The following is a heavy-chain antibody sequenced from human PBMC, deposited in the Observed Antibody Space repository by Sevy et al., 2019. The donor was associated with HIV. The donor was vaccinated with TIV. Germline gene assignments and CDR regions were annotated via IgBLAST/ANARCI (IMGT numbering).Heavy chain of an antibody. D-gene: IGHD3-3*01. J-gene: IGHJ5*02. CDR1: GFTFSSYA. CDR3: AKDPRSPAHVLRFLEWLNWFDP. CDR2: ISGSGGST. V-gene: IGHV3-23*01. Sequence: GGSLRLSCAASGFTFSSYAMSWVRQAPGKGLEWVSAISGSGGSTYYADSVKGRFTFSRDNSKNTLYLQMNSLRAEDTAVYYCAKDPRSPAHVLRFLEWLNWFDPWGQGTLVTVSS.